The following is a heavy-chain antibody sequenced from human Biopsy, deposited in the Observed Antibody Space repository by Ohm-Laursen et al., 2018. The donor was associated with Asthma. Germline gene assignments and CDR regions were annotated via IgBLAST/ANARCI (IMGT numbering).Heavy chain of an antibody. Sequence: SVKVSCKASGYTFNSAGITWVRQAPGQGLEWMGWISVYNGNTRVAQKLQDRVTMITDTSTSTAYMELRSPRSDDTAVYFCARAVDYSHYYGIDVWGQGTTVTVS. CDR3: ARAVDYSHYYGIDV. CDR1: GYTFNSAG. J-gene: IGHJ6*02. CDR2: ISVYNGNT. D-gene: IGHD3-10*01. V-gene: IGHV1-18*01.